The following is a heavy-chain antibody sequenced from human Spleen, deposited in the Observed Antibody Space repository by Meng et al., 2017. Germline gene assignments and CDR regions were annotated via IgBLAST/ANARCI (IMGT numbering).Heavy chain of an antibody. Sequence: GESLKISCAASGFTFSSYAMHWVRQAPGKGLEYVSAISSNGGSTYYANSVKGRFTISRDNSKSTLYLQMGSLRAEDMAVYYCARGLHYGHYPPPPPGYWGQGTLVTVSS. CDR3: ARGLHYGHYPPPPPGY. D-gene: IGHD4-17*01. CDR2: ISSNGGST. V-gene: IGHV3-64*01. CDR1: GFTFSSYA. J-gene: IGHJ4*02.